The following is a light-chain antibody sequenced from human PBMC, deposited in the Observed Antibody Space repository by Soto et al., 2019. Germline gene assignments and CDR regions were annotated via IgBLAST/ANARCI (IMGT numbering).Light chain of an antibody. CDR3: QQYYSYPWT. V-gene: IGKV1-5*01. CDR2: GAS. Sequence: IQMTQSPSTLSASVGDSVTITCRASQSISGWLAWYQQKPGKPPKLLIYGASSLEGGVPSRFSGSGSGTEFTLTISSLQPDDFATYYCQQYYSYPWTFGQGTKVDIK. CDR1: QSISGW. J-gene: IGKJ1*01.